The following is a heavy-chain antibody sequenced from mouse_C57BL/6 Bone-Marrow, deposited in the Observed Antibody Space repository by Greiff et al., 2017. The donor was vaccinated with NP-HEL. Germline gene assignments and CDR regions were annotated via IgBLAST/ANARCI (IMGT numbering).Heavy chain of an antibody. Sequence: VQLQQSGAELVRPGASVKLSCKASGYTFTDYYINWVKQRPGQGLEWIARIYPGSGNTYYNEKFKGKATLTAEKSSSTAYMQLSSLTSEDSAVYFCARGGYEGYAMDYWGQGTSVTVSS. CDR3: ARGGYEGYAMDY. V-gene: IGHV1-76*01. D-gene: IGHD2-10*02. CDR2: IYPGSGNT. CDR1: GYTFTDYY. J-gene: IGHJ4*01.